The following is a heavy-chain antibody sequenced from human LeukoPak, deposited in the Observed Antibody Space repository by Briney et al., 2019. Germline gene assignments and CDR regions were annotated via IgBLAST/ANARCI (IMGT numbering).Heavy chain of an antibody. Sequence: GGSLRLSCAVSGLTFSSYAMHWVRQAPGKGLEWVAVMSYDGTNKYYADSVKGRFTISRDNSKNTLYLQMNSLRLAETAVYYCARGRGDYYDSSGYRSGYFVYSGAGALVTVSS. V-gene: IGHV3-30-3*01. J-gene: IGHJ4*02. CDR1: GLTFSSYA. D-gene: IGHD3-22*01. CDR3: ARGRGDYYDSSGYRSGYFVY. CDR2: MSYDGTNK.